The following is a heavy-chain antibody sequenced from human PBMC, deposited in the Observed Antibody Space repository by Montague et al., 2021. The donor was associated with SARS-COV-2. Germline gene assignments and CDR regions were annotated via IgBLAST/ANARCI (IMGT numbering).Heavy chain of an antibody. Sequence: SETLSLTCAVYGGSFSNYYWSWIRQLPGKGLEWIGEINHSGSTNYDSSLKSRVTVSVDTSENQFSLNLSSVTAADTAVYYCARAPPLYIAPSGAMDVWGQGTTVTVSS. CDR2: INHSGST. CDR3: ARAPPLYIAPSGAMDV. CDR1: GGSFSNYY. J-gene: IGHJ6*02. D-gene: IGHD1-14*01. V-gene: IGHV4-34*01.